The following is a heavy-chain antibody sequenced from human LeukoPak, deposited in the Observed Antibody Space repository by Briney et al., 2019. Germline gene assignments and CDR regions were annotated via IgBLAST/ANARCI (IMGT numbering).Heavy chain of an antibody. Sequence: ASVKVSCKASGYIFTGYYMYWVRPAPGQGLEWMGWINPNSGGTNYAQKFQGRVTMTRDTSISTAYMELSRLRSDDTAVYYCAREHNSPRELDPWGQGTLVTVSS. V-gene: IGHV1-2*02. CDR3: AREHNSPRELDP. CDR1: GYIFTGYY. J-gene: IGHJ5*02. CDR2: INPNSGGT. D-gene: IGHD1-1*01.